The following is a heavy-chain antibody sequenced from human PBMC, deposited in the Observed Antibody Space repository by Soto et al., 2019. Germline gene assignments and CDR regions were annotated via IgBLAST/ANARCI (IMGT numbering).Heavy chain of an antibody. J-gene: IGHJ4*02. CDR3: ARSRAVAGSYFFDY. CDR2: INAGNGNT. V-gene: IGHV1-3*01. CDR1: EYTLTNYA. Sequence: GASVKVCCKASEYTLTNYAVHWVRQAPGQRLEWMGWINAGNGNTKYSQKFQGRVTITRDTSASTVYMELSSLTFEDTAVYYCARSRAVAGSYFFDYWGQGTLVTV. D-gene: IGHD6-13*01.